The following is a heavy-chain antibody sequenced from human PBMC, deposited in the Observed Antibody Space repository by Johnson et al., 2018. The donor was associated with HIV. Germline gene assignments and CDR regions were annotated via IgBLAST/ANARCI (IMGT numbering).Heavy chain of an antibody. CDR3: AKGMGLSIGELSDAFHF. J-gene: IGHJ3*01. Sequence: VQLVESGGGVVRPGGSLRLSCAASGFTFRSYWMSWVRQAPAKGLEWVAAIKHDGRENFSADSAQGRFTISRDNSKNTLNLQMNSRRPEDTAVYYCAKGMGLSIGELSDAFHFWGLGTVVTVSS. D-gene: IGHD3-10*01. V-gene: IGHV3-7*01. CDR1: GFTFRSYW. CDR2: IKHDGREN.